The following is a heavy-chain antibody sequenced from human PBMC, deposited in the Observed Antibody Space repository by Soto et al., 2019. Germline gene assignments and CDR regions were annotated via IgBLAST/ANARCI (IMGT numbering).Heavy chain of an antibody. CDR2: IYYSGST. Sequence: QVQLQESGPGLVKPSQTLSLTCTVSGGSISSGGYYWSWIRQHPEKGLEWIGYIYYSGSTYYNPSLKSRVTISVDTSKNQFSLRLTSVTAADTAVCYCARVDRYYYYGMDVWGQGTTVTVSS. V-gene: IGHV4-31*03. CDR3: ARVDRYYYYGMDV. D-gene: IGHD3-9*01. CDR1: GGSISSGGYY. J-gene: IGHJ6*02.